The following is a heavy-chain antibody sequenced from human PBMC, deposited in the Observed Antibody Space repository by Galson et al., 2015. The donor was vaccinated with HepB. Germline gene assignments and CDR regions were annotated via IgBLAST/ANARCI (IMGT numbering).Heavy chain of an antibody. J-gene: IGHJ5*02. D-gene: IGHD2-2*01. Sequence: SVKVSCKASGYIFTSYAIHWVRQAPGQRLEWMGWINAGNGNTKYSQKFQGRVTITRDTSASTAYMDLRSLRSEDTAVYFCAREVIIPAAGFDPWGQGSLVTVSS. V-gene: IGHV1-3*01. CDR3: AREVIIPAAGFDP. CDR1: GYIFTSYA. CDR2: INAGNGNT.